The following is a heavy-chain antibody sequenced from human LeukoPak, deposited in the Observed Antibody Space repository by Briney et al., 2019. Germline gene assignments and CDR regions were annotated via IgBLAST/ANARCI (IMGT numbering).Heavy chain of an antibody. CDR2: IYSGGST. CDR1: GFTVSSNY. D-gene: IGHD1-1*01. CDR3: ASGLNGQFDY. Sequence: GGSLRLSCAASGFTVSSNYMSWVRQAPGKGLEWVPVIYSGGSTYYADSVKGRFTISRDNSKNALYLQMNSLRAEDTAVYHCASGLNGQFDYWGQGTLVTISS. J-gene: IGHJ4*02. V-gene: IGHV3-53*01.